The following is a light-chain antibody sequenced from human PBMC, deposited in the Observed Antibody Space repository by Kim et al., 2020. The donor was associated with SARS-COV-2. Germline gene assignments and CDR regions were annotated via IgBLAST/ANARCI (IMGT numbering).Light chain of an antibody. J-gene: IGLJ2*01. V-gene: IGLV3-1*01. CDR2: QDS. Sequence: GSPGQTASITCSGDKLGDKYACWYQQKPGQSPVLVIYQDSKRPSGIPERFSGSNSGKTATLTISGTQAMDEADYYCQAWDSSTVVFGGGTQLTVL. CDR3: QAWDSSTVV. CDR1: KLGDKY.